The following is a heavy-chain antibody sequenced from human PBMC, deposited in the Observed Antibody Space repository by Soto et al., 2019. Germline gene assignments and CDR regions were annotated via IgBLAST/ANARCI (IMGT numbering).Heavy chain of an antibody. CDR3: ARGLDDKDYYYYYGMDV. V-gene: IGHV4-34*01. CDR1: GGSFGGYY. Sequence: PSETLSLTCAVYGGSFGGYYWSWIRQPPGKGLEWIGEINHSGSTKYNPSLKSRATISVDTSKNQISLKMRSVTAADTAVYYCARGLDDKDYYYYYGMDVWSQGTTVTVSS. CDR2: INHSGST. D-gene: IGHD3-9*01. J-gene: IGHJ6*02.